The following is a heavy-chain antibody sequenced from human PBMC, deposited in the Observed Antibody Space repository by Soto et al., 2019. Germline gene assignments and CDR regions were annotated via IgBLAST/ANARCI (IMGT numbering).Heavy chain of an antibody. J-gene: IGHJ6*03. CDR1: GFTFSSYG. CDR3: AKDGYQLHQPDYYYYYMDV. V-gene: IGHV3-30*18. Sequence: GGSLRLSCAASGFTFSSYGMHWVRQAPGKGLEWVAVISYDGSNKYYAYSVKGRFTISRDNSKNTLYLQMNSLRAEDTAVYYCAKDGYQLHQPDYYYYYMDVWGKGTTVTVSS. CDR2: ISYDGSNK. D-gene: IGHD2-2*01.